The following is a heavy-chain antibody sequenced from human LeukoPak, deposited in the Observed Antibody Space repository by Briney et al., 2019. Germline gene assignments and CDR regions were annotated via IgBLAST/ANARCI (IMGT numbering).Heavy chain of an antibody. D-gene: IGHD6-19*01. CDR1: GFTFSSYG. Sequence: PGRSLRLSCAASGFTFSSYGMHWVRQAPGKGLEWVSAISGSGDSTYYADSVKGRFTISRDNSKNTLYLQMNSLRAEDTAVYYCAKTQISSGTDYWGQGTLVTVSS. V-gene: IGHV3-23*01. CDR2: ISGSGDST. CDR3: AKTQISSGTDY. J-gene: IGHJ4*02.